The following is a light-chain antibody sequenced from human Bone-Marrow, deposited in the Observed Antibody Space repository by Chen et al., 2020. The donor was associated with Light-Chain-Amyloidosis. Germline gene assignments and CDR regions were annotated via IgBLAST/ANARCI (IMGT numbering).Light chain of an antibody. Sequence: SYVLTQPSSVSVAPGQTATIACGGNNIGSTSVHWYQQTPGQAPLLVVYDDSDRPSGIPERLSGSNSENTATLTIIRVEAGDEADYYCQVWDRSSDRPVFGGGTKLTVL. J-gene: IGLJ3*02. CDR2: DDS. V-gene: IGLV3-21*02. CDR1: NIGSTS. CDR3: QVWDRSSDRPV.